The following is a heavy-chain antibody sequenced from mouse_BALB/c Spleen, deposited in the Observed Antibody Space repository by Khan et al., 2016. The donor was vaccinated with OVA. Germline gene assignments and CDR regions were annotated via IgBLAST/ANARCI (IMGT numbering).Heavy chain of an antibody. D-gene: IGHD1-2*01. CDR3: ARTARIEY. V-gene: IGHV3-2*02. Sequence: EVELVESGPGLVKPSQSLSLTCTVTGYSITSGYGWNWIRQFPGNILEWMGYISYSGCTNYNPSLKSRISITRDTSKNQFFLQLNSVTTEDTATYYCARTARIEYWGQGTTLTVSS. CDR1: GYSITSGYG. CDR2: ISYSGCT. J-gene: IGHJ2*01.